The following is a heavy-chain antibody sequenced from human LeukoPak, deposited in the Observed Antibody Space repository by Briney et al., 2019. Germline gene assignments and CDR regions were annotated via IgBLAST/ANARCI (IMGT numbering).Heavy chain of an antibody. V-gene: IGHV1-69*04. D-gene: IGHD2-2*01. Sequence: SVKVSCKASGGTFSSYAISWVRQAPGQGLEWMGRIIPILGIANYAQKFQGRVTITADKSTSTAYMELSSLRSEDTAVYYCARETPAVGYCSSTSCYNYYYGMDVWGQGTTVTVSS. CDR2: IIPILGIA. CDR3: ARETPAVGYCSSTSCYNYYYGMDV. J-gene: IGHJ6*02. CDR1: GGTFSSYA.